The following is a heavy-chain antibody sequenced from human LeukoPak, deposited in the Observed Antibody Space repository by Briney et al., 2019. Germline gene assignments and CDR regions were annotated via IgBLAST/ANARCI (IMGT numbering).Heavy chain of an antibody. D-gene: IGHD3-10*01. V-gene: IGHV1-18*01. CDR1: GYTFTSYG. J-gene: IGHJ6*04. CDR3: ARDGRITMVRGVMDV. Sequence: GSVKVSCKASGYTFTSYGISWVRQAPGQGLEWMGWISAYNGNTNYAQKLQGRVTMTTDTSTSTAYMELRSLRSDDTAVYYCARDGRITMVRGVMDVWGKGTTVTVSS. CDR2: ISAYNGNT.